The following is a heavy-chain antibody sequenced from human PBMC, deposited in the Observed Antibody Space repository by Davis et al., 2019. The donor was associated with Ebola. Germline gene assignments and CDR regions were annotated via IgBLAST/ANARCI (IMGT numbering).Heavy chain of an antibody. Sequence: GESLKISCKGSGYSFTSYWISWVRQMPGKGLEWMGRIDPSDSYTNYSPSFQGHVTISADKSISTAYLQWSSLKASDTAMYFCAREPTGNYYYFYGMDVWGKGTTVSVSS. V-gene: IGHV5-10-1*01. CDR3: AREPTGNYYYFYGMDV. J-gene: IGHJ6*04. CDR1: GYSFTSYW. CDR2: IDPSDSYT. D-gene: IGHD4-11*01.